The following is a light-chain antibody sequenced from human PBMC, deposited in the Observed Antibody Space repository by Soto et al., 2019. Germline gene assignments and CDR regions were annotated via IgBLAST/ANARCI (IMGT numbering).Light chain of an antibody. CDR2: VAS. CDR3: HQYNVWPVT. V-gene: IGKV3-15*01. Sequence: EIVMTQSPATLSVSPGEGATLSCRASQSVGSNLAWYQQKPGQAPRLLIYVASTRATGVPARFSGSGSGTEFTLTISSLQSEDFAVYYCHQYNVWPVTFGGGTKVEIK. J-gene: IGKJ4*01. CDR1: QSVGSN.